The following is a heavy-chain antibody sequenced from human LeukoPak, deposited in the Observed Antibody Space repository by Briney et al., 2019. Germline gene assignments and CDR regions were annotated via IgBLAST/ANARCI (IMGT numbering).Heavy chain of an antibody. D-gene: IGHD7-27*01. CDR2: IYYSGST. CDR3: ARHGDGDRYYFDY. Sequence: SETLSLTCTVSGGSISSSSYYWGWIRQPPGKGLEWIGSIYYSGSTYYNPSLKSRVTISVDTSKNQFSLKLSSVTAADTAVYYCARHGDGDRYYFDYWGQGTLVTVSS. J-gene: IGHJ4*02. V-gene: IGHV4-39*01. CDR1: GGSISSSSYY.